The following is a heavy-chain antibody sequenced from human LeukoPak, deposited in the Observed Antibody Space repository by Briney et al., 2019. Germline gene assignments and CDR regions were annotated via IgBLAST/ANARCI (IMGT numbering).Heavy chain of an antibody. J-gene: IGHJ5*02. D-gene: IGHD2-8*02. CDR1: GFTFNTYT. Sequence: GGSLRLSCTASGFTFNTYTMNWVRQAPGKGLEWVSTISGTGGTTYYADSVKGRFTISRDNSKSSLYLQLNSLRAEDTATYYCAKGQPPYCTSDTCHRFDWFDPWGQGTLVTVSS. CDR2: ISGTGGTT. V-gene: IGHV3-23*01. CDR3: AKGQPPYCTSDTCHRFDWFDP.